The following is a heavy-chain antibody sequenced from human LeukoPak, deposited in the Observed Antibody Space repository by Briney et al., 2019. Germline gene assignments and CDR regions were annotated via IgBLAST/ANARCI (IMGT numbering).Heavy chain of an antibody. CDR2: IWYDGSNK. Sequence: GGSLRLSCAASGFTFSSYGMHWVRQAPGKGLEWVAVIWYDGSNKYYTDSVKGRFTISRDNSKNTLYLQMNSLRAEDTAVYYCARDLGTAAGSLGYWGQGTLVTVSS. CDR3: ARDLGTAAGSLGY. CDR1: GFTFSSYG. D-gene: IGHD6-13*01. J-gene: IGHJ4*02. V-gene: IGHV3-33*01.